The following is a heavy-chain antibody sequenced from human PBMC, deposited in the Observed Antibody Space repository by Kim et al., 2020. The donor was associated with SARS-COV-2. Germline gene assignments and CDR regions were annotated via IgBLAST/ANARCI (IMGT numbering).Heavy chain of an antibody. V-gene: IGHV3-30*01. Sequence: DGSNEDQADSVEGRFTISRDNSKNTLYLQMNSLRAEDTAVYYCAILSGPDYWGQGTLVTVSS. J-gene: IGHJ4*02. D-gene: IGHD3-10*01. CDR2: DGSNE. CDR3: AILSGPDY.